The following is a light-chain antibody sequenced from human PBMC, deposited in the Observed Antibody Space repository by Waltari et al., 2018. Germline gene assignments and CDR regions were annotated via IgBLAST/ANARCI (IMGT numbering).Light chain of an antibody. Sequence: IVLTQSPATLSLSPGERATLSCRASQSVATYLAWYQQKPGQAPRLLIYDASIRATGIPARFSGSGAGTDVTLILSSLEPEDFAVYYCQQRSNWLTFGGGTKVEIK. V-gene: IGKV3-11*01. CDR2: DAS. J-gene: IGKJ4*01. CDR1: QSVATY. CDR3: QQRSNWLT.